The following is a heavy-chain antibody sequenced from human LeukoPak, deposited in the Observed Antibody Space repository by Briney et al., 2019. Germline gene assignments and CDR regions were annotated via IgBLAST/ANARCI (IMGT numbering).Heavy chain of an antibody. D-gene: IGHD1-14*01. CDR1: GGSISSYY. V-gene: IGHV4-59*01. CDR2: IYYSGTT. Sequence: KPSETLSLTCIVSGGSISSYYWSWTRQPPGKGLEWIGYIYYSGTTTYNPSLKSRVTISVDTSKNQFSLNLTSVTAADTAVYYCARGPGEYYYYMDVWGKGTTVTISS. CDR3: ARGPGEYYYYMDV. J-gene: IGHJ6*03.